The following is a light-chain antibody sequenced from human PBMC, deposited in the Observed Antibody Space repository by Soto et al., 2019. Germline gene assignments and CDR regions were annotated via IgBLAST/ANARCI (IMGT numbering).Light chain of an antibody. CDR1: QSVCSRC. CDR3: QHYGSTPWT. Sequence: EIGLTQSPGTLSLSPGERATLSCRASQSVCSRCFAWYQQKPGQAPRLLIFGASSRDTGVPDRFRGSGSGTDFTLTVRSLEPEDFAVYYCQHYGSTPWTFGQGTKVEIK. V-gene: IGKV3-20*01. CDR2: GAS. J-gene: IGKJ1*01.